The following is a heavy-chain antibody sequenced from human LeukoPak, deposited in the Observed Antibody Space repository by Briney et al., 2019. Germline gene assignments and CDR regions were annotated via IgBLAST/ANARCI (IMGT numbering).Heavy chain of an antibody. J-gene: IGHJ4*02. CDR2: IYYSGST. CDR1: GGSISSDTYY. CDR3: ARDTRLYCSGGICYCDS. D-gene: IGHD2-15*01. Sequence: SETLSLTCTVSGGSISSDTYYWGWIRQPPGKGLEWIGSIYYSGSTYYSPSLKSRVTISVDTSKNQFSLKLSSLTATDTAVYYCARDTRLYCSGGICYCDSWGQGTLVTVSS. V-gene: IGHV4-39*07.